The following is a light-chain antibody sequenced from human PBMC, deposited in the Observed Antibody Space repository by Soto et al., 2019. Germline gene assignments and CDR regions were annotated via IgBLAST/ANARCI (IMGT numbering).Light chain of an antibody. Sequence: QSVLTQPPSASGSPGQSVAISRTGTSSDVGGYNYVSWYQQHPGKAPKLMIYEVNKWPSGVPDRFSGSKSGNTASLTVSGLQAEDEADYYCSSYAGSSNVFGTGTKVTVL. CDR2: EVN. J-gene: IGLJ1*01. CDR1: SSDVGGYNY. V-gene: IGLV2-8*01. CDR3: SSYAGSSNV.